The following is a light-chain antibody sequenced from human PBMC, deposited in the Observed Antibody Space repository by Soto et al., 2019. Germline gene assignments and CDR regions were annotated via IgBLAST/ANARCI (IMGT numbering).Light chain of an antibody. CDR1: QSVSSN. Sequence: EIVMTQSPATLSVSPGERATLSCRASQSVSSNLAWYQQKPGQAPRLLIYGASTRATGIPARFSGSGSGTEFTLTISSLQSDDFATYYCQVGWTFGQGTKVEIK. CDR3: QVGWT. V-gene: IGKV3-15*01. J-gene: IGKJ1*01. CDR2: GAS.